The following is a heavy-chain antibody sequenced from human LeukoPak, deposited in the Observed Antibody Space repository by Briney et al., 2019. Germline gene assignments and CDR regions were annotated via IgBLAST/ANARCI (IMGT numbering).Heavy chain of an antibody. CDR2: INWNGGST. V-gene: IGHV3-20*04. CDR1: GFTFDDFG. J-gene: IGHJ3*02. Sequence: GGSLRLSCAASGFTFDDFGMSWVRQAPGKGLEWVSGINWNGGSTGYTDSVKGRFTISRDNAKNSLYLQMNSLRAEDTALYYCTRGVRAGTDAFDIWGQGTMVTVSS. D-gene: IGHD2-2*01. CDR3: TRGVRAGTDAFDI.